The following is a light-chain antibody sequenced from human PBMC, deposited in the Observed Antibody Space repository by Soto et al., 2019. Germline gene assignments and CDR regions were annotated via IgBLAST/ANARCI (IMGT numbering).Light chain of an antibody. CDR3: QQYGSSPHV. CDR1: QSVSNSY. J-gene: IGKJ4*01. CDR2: DAS. V-gene: IGKV3D-20*01. Sequence: ESVLTQSPATLSLSPGERATLSCGASQSVSNSYLAWYQQKPGLAPRVLIYDASSRATGIPDRFSGSGSGTDFTLTISRLEPEDFAVYYCQQYGSSPHVFGGGTKVDIK.